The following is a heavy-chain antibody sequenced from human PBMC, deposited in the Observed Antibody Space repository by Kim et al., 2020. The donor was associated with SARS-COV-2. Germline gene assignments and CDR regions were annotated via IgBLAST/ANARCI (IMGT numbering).Heavy chain of an antibody. D-gene: IGHD3-9*01. V-gene: IGHV3-9*01. Sequence: GGSLRLSCAASGFTFGDYAMHWVRQAPGKGLEWVSGISWNSGSIGYADSVKGRFTISRHNAKNSLYLQMNFLRAEDTALYYCARAPRDIVTGYKAFDIWGQGTMVTVSS. CDR1: GFTFGDYA. J-gene: IGHJ3*02. CDR3: ARAPRDIVTGYKAFDI. CDR2: ISWNSGSI.